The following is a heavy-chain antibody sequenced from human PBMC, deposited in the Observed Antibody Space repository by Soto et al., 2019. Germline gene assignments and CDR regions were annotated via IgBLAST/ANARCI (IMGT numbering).Heavy chain of an antibody. CDR2: ISPGGSAT. CDR3: TRSVHPSYVSGGLFTYCFDY. J-gene: IGHJ4*02. Sequence: EVQVVESGGGLVQPGGSLRLSCAASGFTFSNYWMHWVRQVPGKGLVWVSRISPGGSATAYADSVKGRFTISRDNVKNNLYLQMNNLRAEDTALYYCTRSVHPSYVSGGLFTYCFDYSGQGTLVTVSS. D-gene: IGHD3-10*01. V-gene: IGHV3-74*01. CDR1: GFTFSNYW.